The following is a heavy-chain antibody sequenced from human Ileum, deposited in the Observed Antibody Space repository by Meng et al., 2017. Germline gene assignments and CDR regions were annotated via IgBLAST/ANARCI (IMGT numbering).Heavy chain of an antibody. CDR2: IHYSRSP. V-gene: IGHV4-61*01. CDR1: GDSVSTNFY. D-gene: IGHD6-19*01. J-gene: IGHJ4*02. CDR3: ARMIGSGPIDY. Sequence: SETLSLTCTVSGDSVSTNFYWSWLRQPPGKGLELIGYIHYSRSPNYNPSLKSRVIISVDTSKNQFSLKLNSVTATDTAVYFCARMIGSGPIDYWGQGTLVTVSS.